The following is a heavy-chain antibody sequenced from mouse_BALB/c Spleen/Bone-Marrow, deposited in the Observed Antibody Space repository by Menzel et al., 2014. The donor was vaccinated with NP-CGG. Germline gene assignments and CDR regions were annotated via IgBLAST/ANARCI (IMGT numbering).Heavy chain of an antibody. CDR1: GYAFSSYW. J-gene: IGHJ2*01. Sequence: VQLQQSGAELVRPGSSVKISCKASGYAFSSYWMNWVKQRPGQGLAWIGQIYPGDGDANYNGKFKGKATLTADKSSSTAYMQLSSLTSEDAAXXFCAXQYGNYFDDWGQGTTLTVSS. CDR3: AXQYGNYFDD. CDR2: IYPGDGDA. D-gene: IGHD2-10*02. V-gene: IGHV1-80*01.